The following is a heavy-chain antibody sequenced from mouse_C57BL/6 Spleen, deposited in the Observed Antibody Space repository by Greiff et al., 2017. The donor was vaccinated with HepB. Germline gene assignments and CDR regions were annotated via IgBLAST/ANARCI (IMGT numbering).Heavy chain of an antibody. D-gene: IGHD2-3*01. V-gene: IGHV5-9-1*02. CDR2: ISSGGDYI. J-gene: IGHJ1*03. Sequence: EVKLMESGEGLVKPGGSLKLSCAASGFTFSSYAMSWVRQTPEKRLEWVAYISSGGDYIYYADTVKGLFTISRDNARNTLYLQMSSLKSEDTAMYYWTSDLYDGYYLIYWYFDVWGTGTTVTVSS. CDR3: TSDLYDGYYLIYWYFDV. CDR1: GFTFSSYA.